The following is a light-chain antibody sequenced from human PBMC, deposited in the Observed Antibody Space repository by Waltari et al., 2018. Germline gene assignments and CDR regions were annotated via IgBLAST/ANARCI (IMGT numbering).Light chain of an antibody. CDR1: QTVRTTT. Sequence: EIVLTQPPGTLSLSPGERATLSCRASQTVRTTTLAWYQQKPGQAPTLLIYGASSRATGIPDRLSGSGSWTDFSLTISSLEPEDFAVYYCQQYDISPLTFGGGTKVEIK. CDR3: QQYDISPLT. J-gene: IGKJ4*01. CDR2: GAS. V-gene: IGKV3-20*01.